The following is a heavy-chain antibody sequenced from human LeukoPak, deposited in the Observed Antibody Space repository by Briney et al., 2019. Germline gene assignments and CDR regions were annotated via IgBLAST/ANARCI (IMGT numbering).Heavy chain of an antibody. Sequence: ASVKVSCKASGYTFTDYYIHWVRQAPGQGLECMGIINPSGGSTSYAQKFQGGVTMTTDTSTSTAYMELRSLRSDDTAVYYCARDRDYGGNRYDYWGQGTLVTVSS. D-gene: IGHD4-23*01. V-gene: IGHV1-46*01. CDR3: ARDRDYGGNRYDY. CDR1: GYTFTDYY. CDR2: INPSGGST. J-gene: IGHJ4*02.